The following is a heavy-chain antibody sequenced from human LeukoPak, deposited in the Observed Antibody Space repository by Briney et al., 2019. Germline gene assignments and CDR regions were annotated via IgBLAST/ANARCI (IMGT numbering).Heavy chain of an antibody. CDR3: ARGSITAAGILDS. V-gene: IGHV4-59*02. D-gene: IGHD6-13*01. Sequence: PSEPLSLTCTVSGGSVTSYYWSWIRQPPGKGLEWIGYIYYSGSTNYNPSLKSRVTISVDTSKNQFSLKLSSVTAADTAVYYCARGSITAAGILDSWGQGTLVTVSS. CDR1: GGSVTSYY. CDR2: IYYSGST. J-gene: IGHJ4*02.